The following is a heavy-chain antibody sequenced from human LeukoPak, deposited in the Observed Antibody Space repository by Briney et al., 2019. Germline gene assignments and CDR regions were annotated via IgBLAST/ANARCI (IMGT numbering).Heavy chain of an antibody. CDR2: IYHSGST. D-gene: IGHD4-11*01. V-gene: IGHV4-30-2*01. Sequence: KASETLSLTCAVSGVSISSGGYSWSWIRQPPGKGLEWIGYIYHSGSTNYNPSLKRRVTMSVVTSKNQFSLRLTSVTAADTATYYCARVGGSNFYNYGMDVWGQGTTVIVSS. J-gene: IGHJ6*02. CDR3: ARVGGSNFYNYGMDV. CDR1: GVSISSGGYS.